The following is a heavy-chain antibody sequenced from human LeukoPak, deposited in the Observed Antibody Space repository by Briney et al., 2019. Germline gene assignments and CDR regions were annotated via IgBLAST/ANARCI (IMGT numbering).Heavy chain of an antibody. CDR1: GGSISSYY. D-gene: IGHD4-17*01. CDR2: IYYGGST. CDR3: ARADYGTADPIFDY. V-gene: IGHV4-59*01. Sequence: SETLSLTCTVSGGSISSYYWSWIRQPPGKGLEWIGYIYYGGSTNYNPSLKSRVTISVDTSKNQFSLKLSSVTAADTAVYYCARADYGTADPIFDYWGQGTLVTVSS. J-gene: IGHJ4*02.